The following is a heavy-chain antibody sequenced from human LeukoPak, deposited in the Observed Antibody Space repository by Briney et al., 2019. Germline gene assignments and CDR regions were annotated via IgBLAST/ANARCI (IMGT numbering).Heavy chain of an antibody. CDR2: IYTSGST. CDR3: ASGTTKTTPPLY. J-gene: IGHJ4*02. D-gene: IGHD4-17*01. CDR1: GSSVSSYY. Sequence: SETLSLTCTVSGSSVSSYYWSWIRQPAGKGLEWIGRIYTSGSTNYNPSLKSRVTMSVDTSKNQFSLKLSSVTAADTAVYYCASGTTKTTPPLYWGQGTLVTVSS. V-gene: IGHV4-4*07.